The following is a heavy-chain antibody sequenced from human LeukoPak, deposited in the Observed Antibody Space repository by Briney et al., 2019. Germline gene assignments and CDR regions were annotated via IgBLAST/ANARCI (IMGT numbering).Heavy chain of an antibody. CDR3: ARDRVSPE. CDR1: GYTFTGYS. CDR2: INTNTGNP. Sequence: ASVKVSCKASGYTFTGYSMNWVRQAPGQGLEWMGWINTNTGNPNYAQVLTGRFVFSLDTSVSTAYLQISSLRAEDTAVYYCARDRVSPEWGQGTLVAVSS. V-gene: IGHV7-4-1*02. J-gene: IGHJ4*02.